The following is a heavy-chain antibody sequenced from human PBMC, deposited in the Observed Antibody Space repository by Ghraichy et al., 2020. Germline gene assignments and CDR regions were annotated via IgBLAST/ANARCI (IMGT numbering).Heavy chain of an antibody. Sequence: GESLNISCKGSGYSFTSYWIGWVRQMPGKGLEWMGIIYPGDFDTRYSPSFQGQVTISADKSISTAYLQWSSLKASDTAMYYCARHSLGFGELSSAVGGDYWGQGTLVTVSS. V-gene: IGHV5-51*01. D-gene: IGHD3-10*01. CDR3: ARHSLGFGELSSAVGGDY. J-gene: IGHJ4*02. CDR2: IYPGDFDT. CDR1: GYSFTSYW.